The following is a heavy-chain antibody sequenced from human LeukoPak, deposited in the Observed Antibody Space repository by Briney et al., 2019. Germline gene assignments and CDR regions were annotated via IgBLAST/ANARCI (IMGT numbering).Heavy chain of an antibody. Sequence: GGSLRLSCAASGFTFSSYAMHWVRQAPGKGLEWVAVISYDGSNKYYADSVKGRFTISRDNSKNTLYLQMNSLRAEDTAVYYCARDGGMMTGTVLDYWGQGTLVTVSS. CDR1: GFTFSSYA. J-gene: IGHJ4*02. CDR2: ISYDGSNK. D-gene: IGHD1-1*01. V-gene: IGHV3-30*01. CDR3: ARDGGMMTGTVLDY.